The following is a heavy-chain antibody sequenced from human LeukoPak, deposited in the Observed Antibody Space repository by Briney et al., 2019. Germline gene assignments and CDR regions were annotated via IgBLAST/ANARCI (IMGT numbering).Heavy chain of an antibody. V-gene: IGHV4-61*05. D-gene: IGHD6-13*01. Sequence: SETLSLTCTVSGGSISSSSYYWGWIRQPPGKGLEWIGYIYYSGSTNYNPSLKSRVTISLDTSKNQFSLKLSSVTAADTAVYYCARHSTGYSSDYWGQGTLVTVSS. CDR1: GGSISSSSYY. CDR3: ARHSTGYSSDY. J-gene: IGHJ4*02. CDR2: IYYSGST.